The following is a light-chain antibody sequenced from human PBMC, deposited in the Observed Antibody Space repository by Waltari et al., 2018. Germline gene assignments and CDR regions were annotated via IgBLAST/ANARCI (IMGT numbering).Light chain of an antibody. CDR3: ALYYGNARWV. V-gene: IGLV7-43*01. CDR1: TGAVISTYY. J-gene: IGLJ3*02. CDR2: NTD. Sequence: QTVVTQEPSLTVPPGGTVTLTCASITGAVISTYYPNWFQQKPGQAPRTLIYNTDKKHSWTPGRFSSSLIGDKAALTLSPAQPEDEGEYYCALYYGNARWVFVGGTNLTVL.